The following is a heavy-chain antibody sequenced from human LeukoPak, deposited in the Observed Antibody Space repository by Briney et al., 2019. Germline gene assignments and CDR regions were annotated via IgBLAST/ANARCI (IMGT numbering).Heavy chain of an antibody. J-gene: IGHJ4*02. D-gene: IGHD5-18*01. CDR2: IIPIFGTA. CDR1: GGTFSSYA. Sequence: SVKVSCKXSGGTFSSYAISWVRQAPGQGLEWMGGIIPIFGTANYAQKFQGRVTITTDESTSTAYMELSSLRSEDTAVYYCARENRGYSYGSPFDYWGQGTLVTVSS. V-gene: IGHV1-69*05. CDR3: ARENRGYSYGSPFDY.